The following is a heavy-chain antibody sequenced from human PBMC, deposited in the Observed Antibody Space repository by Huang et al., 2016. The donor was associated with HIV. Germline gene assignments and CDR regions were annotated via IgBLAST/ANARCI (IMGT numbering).Heavy chain of an antibody. J-gene: IGHJ4*02. V-gene: IGHV4-59*11. CDR2: IVYSGGA. Sequence: QVQLRESGPTLVKPSETLSLICTVCGGSISGPFWSWVRQSPGKGLEGIGSIVYSGGARYNPPLKSRLSISVDTSENFFSLKLSSVTAADTAVYYCARPKGTVGLSQFDSWGQGILVSVSS. CDR1: GGSISGPF. D-gene: IGHD1-26*01. CDR3: ARPKGTVGLSQFDS.